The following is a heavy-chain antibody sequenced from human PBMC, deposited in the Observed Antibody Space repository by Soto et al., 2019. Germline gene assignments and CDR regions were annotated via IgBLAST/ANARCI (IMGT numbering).Heavy chain of an antibody. D-gene: IGHD6-19*01. Sequence: ASVKVSCKASGGTFSSYAISWVRQAPGQGLEWMGWISAYNGNTNYAQKLQGRVTMTTDTSTSTAYMELRSLRSEDTAVYYCASPLAVAGVFDVWGQGTMVTASS. J-gene: IGHJ3*01. V-gene: IGHV1-18*04. CDR3: ASPLAVAGVFDV. CDR1: GGTFSSYA. CDR2: ISAYNGNT.